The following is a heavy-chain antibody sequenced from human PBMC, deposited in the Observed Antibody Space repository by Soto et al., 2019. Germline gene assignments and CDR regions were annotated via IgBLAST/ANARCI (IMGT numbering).Heavy chain of an antibody. CDR2: IFYSGST. J-gene: IGHJ5*01. D-gene: IGHD3-10*02. CDR1: GGSISSYY. V-gene: IGHV4-59*01. Sequence: QVQLQESGPGLVKPSETLSLTCTVSGGSISSYYWRRIRQPPGKGLEWIGFIFYSGSTSYNPSLKSRVTISIDTSEYQFSLKLNSVTAADTAVYYCASMIGDPVLSFDSWGQGTLVAVSS. CDR3: ASMIGDPVLSFDS.